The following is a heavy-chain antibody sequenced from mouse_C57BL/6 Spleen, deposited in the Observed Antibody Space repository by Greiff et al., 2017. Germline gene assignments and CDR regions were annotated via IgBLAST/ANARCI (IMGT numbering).Heavy chain of an antibody. Sequence: EVQLVESGGDLVKPGGSLKLSCAASGFTFSSYGMSWVRPTPDKRLEWVATISSGGSYTYYPDSVKGRFTISRDNAKNTLYLQMSSLKSEDTAMYYCARQAPTTWFAYWGQGTLVTVSA. CDR2: ISSGGSYT. CDR3: ARQAPTTWFAY. CDR1: GFTFSSYG. J-gene: IGHJ3*01. V-gene: IGHV5-6*01.